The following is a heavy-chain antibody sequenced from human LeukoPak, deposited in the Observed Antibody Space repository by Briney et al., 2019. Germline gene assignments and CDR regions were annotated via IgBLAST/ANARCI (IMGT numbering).Heavy chain of an antibody. CDR2: ISVSGSDT. J-gene: IGHJ4*02. Sequence: QTGGSLRLSCAASGFTFTSQAMTWVRQAPGKGLEWVSSISVSGSDTYYADSVKGRCTISRDISKNTLYLQMSSLRDGDTGVYYCAKRGSRWPGPLDYWGQGILVTVSS. CDR3: AKRGSRWPGPLDY. D-gene: IGHD6-19*01. CDR1: GFTFTSQA. V-gene: IGHV3-23*01.